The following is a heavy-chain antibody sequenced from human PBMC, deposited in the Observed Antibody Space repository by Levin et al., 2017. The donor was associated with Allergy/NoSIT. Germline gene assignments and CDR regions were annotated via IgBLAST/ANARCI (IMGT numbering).Heavy chain of an antibody. CDR3: ARDLQGSFDY. D-gene: IGHD3-10*01. Sequence: GGSLRLSCAASGFTFNSYSMNWVRQAPGKGLEWISYITSSSSTIVYADSVKGRFTISRDNGKDSLYLQMNSLRDEDTAVYYCARDLQGSFDYWGQGTLVTVSS. CDR1: GFTFNSYS. V-gene: IGHV3-48*02. CDR2: ITSSSSTI. J-gene: IGHJ4*02.